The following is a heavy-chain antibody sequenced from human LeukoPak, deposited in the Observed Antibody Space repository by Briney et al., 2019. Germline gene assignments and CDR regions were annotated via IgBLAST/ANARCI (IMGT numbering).Heavy chain of an antibody. V-gene: IGHV4-59*01. J-gene: IGHJ4*02. CDR2: IYYSGST. CDR3: ARGPMVRGVINKFLVY. CDR1: GGSISSYY. Sequence: SETLSLTCTVSGGSISSYYWSWIRQPPGKGLEWIGYIYYSGSTNYNPSLKSRVTISVDTSKNQFSLKLSSVTAADTAVYYCARGPMVRGVINKFLVYWGQGTLVTVSS. D-gene: IGHD3-10*01.